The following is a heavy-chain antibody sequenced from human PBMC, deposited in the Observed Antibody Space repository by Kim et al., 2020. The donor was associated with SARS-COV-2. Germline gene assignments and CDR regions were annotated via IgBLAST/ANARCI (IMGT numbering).Heavy chain of an antibody. CDR1: GYTFTSYD. Sequence: ASVKVSCKASGYTFTSYDINWVRQATGQGLEGMGWMNPNSGNTGYAQKFQGRVTMTRNISIRTAYMELSSLRSEDTAVYYCAGVRGTSGEPTSFGVATRPYDVFDIWGQGTMVTVSS. CDR2: MNPNSGNT. CDR3: AGVRGTSGEPTSFGVATRPYDVFDI. V-gene: IGHV1-8*01. D-gene: IGHD3-3*01. J-gene: IGHJ3*02.